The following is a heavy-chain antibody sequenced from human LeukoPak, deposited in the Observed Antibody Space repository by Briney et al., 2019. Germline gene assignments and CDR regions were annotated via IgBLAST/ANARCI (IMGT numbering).Heavy chain of an antibody. J-gene: IGHJ6*02. V-gene: IGHV4-4*07. CDR3: ARLIVGATRYYYGMDV. Sequence: SETLSLTCTVSGGSISSYYWSRIRQPAGKGLEWSGRIYTSGSTNYNPSLKSRVTMSVDTSKNQFSLKLSSVTAADTAVYYCARLIVGATRYYYGMDVWGQGTTVTVSS. CDR1: GGSISSYY. D-gene: IGHD1-26*01. CDR2: IYTSGST.